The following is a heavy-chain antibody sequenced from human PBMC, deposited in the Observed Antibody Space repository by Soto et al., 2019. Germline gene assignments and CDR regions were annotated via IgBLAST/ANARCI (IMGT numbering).Heavy chain of an antibody. CDR3: ARILEYSGYDFSWFDP. CDR2: IFSNDEK. J-gene: IGHJ5*02. D-gene: IGHD5-12*01. Sequence: QVTLKESGPVLVKPTETLTLTCTVSGFSLSNARMGVSWIRQPPGKALEWLAHIFSNDEKSYRTSLKSMLTISKDTSKSQVVLTMTNMDPVNSATYYCARILEYSGYDFSWFDPWGQGTLVTVSS. CDR1: GFSLSNARMG. V-gene: IGHV2-26*01.